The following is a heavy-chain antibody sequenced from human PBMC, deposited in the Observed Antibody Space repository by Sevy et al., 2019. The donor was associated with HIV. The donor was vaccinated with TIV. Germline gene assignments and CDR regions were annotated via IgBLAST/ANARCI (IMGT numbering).Heavy chain of an antibody. CDR2: LSYDGSTK. V-gene: IGHV3-30-3*01. CDR1: GFTFSAHA. Sequence: GESLKISCAASGFTFSAHAMHWVRQGPGKGLEWVALLSYDGSTKYYADSVKGRFTISRDNSKNTLYLQMDSLRTEDTAVYYCAREGGYSINWSPFYWGQRTLVTVSS. J-gene: IGHJ4*02. CDR3: AREGGYSINWSPFY. D-gene: IGHD1-20*01.